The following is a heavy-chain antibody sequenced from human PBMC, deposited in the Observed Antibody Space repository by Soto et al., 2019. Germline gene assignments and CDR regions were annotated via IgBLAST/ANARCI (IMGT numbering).Heavy chain of an antibody. CDR1: GGTFSSYA. Sequence: QVQLVQSGAEVKKPGSSVKVSCKAPGGTFSSYAISWVRQAPGQGLEWMGGIIPIFGTAKYAQKFQGRVTITADESTSTGYMELISRRSEDTAVYYCARSQGGSSSLDIYYYYYYGMDVWGQGTTVTVSS. D-gene: IGHD2-15*01. CDR2: IIPIFGTA. V-gene: IGHV1-69*01. CDR3: ARSQGGSSSLDIYYYYYYGMDV. J-gene: IGHJ6*02.